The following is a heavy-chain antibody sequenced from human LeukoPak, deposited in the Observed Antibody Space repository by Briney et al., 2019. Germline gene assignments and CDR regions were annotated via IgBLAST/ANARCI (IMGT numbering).Heavy chain of an antibody. CDR2: ISGYNGNT. D-gene: IGHD6-19*01. J-gene: IGHJ4*02. CDR1: GYTFTNYG. Sequence: ASVKVSCKASGYTFTNYGISWVRQAPGQGFEWMGWISGYNGNTNYAQKFQGRVTMTTDTSTSTAYMDLRSLRSDDTAVYYCARDEGGSGWRFDYWGQGTLVTVSS. V-gene: IGHV1-18*04. CDR3: ARDEGGSGWRFDY.